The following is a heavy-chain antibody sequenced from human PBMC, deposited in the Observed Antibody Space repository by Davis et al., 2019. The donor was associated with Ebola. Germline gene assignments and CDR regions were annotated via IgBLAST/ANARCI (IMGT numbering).Heavy chain of an antibody. D-gene: IGHD2-2*01. CDR2: TSGSGGST. CDR1: GFTFSSYA. CDR3: AKCSSTVYYYYYMDV. Sequence: PGGSLRLSCAASGFTFSSYAMSWVRQAPGKGLEWVSATSGSGGSTYYADSVKGRFTISRDNSKNTLYLQMNSLRAEDTAVYYCAKCSSTVYYYYYMDVWGKGTTVTVSS. V-gene: IGHV3-23*01. J-gene: IGHJ6*03.